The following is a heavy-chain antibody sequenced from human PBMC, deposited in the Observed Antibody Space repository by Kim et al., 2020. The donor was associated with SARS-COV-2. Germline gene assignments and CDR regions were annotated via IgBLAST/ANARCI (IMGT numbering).Heavy chain of an antibody. CDR2: VKPNNGDT. CDR1: GYTFTSYD. D-gene: IGHD2-2*01. V-gene: IGHV1-8*01. J-gene: IGHJ6*03. CDR3: VRGSIYFNYYLDV. Sequence: ASVKVSCKTSGYTFTSYDINWVRQAPEQGLEWMGWVKPNNGDTGYTQRLQGRVTMTRNTSISTVYMELSSLRSEDMAVYYCVRGSIYFNYYLDVWGKGTT.